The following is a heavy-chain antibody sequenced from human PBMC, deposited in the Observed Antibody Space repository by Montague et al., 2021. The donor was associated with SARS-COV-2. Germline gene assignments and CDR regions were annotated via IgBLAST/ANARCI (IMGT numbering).Heavy chain of an antibody. D-gene: IGHD3-9*01. V-gene: IGHV4-39*01. CDR1: GGSISSSSYY. Sequence: SETLSLTYTVSGGSISSSSYYWGWIRQPPGKGLEWIGSIYYSGSTYYNPSLKSRVTISVDTSKNQFSLKLSSVTAADTAVYYCARRSYDILTGYSIPNWFDPWGQGTLVTVSS. CDR2: IYYSGST. J-gene: IGHJ5*02. CDR3: ARRSYDILTGYSIPNWFDP.